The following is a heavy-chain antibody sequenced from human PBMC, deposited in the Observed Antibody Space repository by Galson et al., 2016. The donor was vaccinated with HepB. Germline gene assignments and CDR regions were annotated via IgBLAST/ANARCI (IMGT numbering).Heavy chain of an antibody. CDR1: GFTFNRDA. J-gene: IGHJ6*02. D-gene: IGHD2-15*01. CDR3: AKERYCSGGYCYSGRPGADMDV. V-gene: IGHV3-23*01. Sequence: SLRLPHRVCGFTFNRDAMSRGRLGPGTGPEWVSAIRGSGGSTYYADSVKGRFTISRDNSKNTLYLQMNSLRAEDTAVYYCAKERYCSGGYCYSGRPGADMDVWGQGTTVTVSS. CDR2: IRGSGGST.